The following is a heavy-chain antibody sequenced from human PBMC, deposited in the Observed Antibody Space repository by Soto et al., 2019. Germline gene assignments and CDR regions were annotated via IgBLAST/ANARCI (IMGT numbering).Heavy chain of an antibody. D-gene: IGHD2-15*01. CDR1: GFTFYKYD. CDR2: IGSAGDT. CDR3: ARAEGSTYSDYYYNGLDV. Sequence: GGSLRLSCAASGFTFYKYDIHWVRQVTGKGLEWVSAIGSAGDTYYADSVKGRFTTSRENAKNSLYLQMNRLRAGDTAVYFCARAEGSTYSDYYYNGLDVWGQGTTVTVSS. V-gene: IGHV3-13*01. J-gene: IGHJ6*02.